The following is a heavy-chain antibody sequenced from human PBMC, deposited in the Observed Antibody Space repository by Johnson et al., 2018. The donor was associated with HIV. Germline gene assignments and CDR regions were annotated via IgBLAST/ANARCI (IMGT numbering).Heavy chain of an antibody. CDR2: ISYDGSNK. J-gene: IGHJ3*02. D-gene: IGHD2-15*01. CDR3: ARKGSGGFGGIDAFDI. V-gene: IGHV3-30-3*01. Sequence: QVQLVESGGGVVQPGRSLRLSCAASGFTFSSYAMHWVRQAPGKGLEWVAVISYDGSNKYYAASVKGRFTISRDNAKKSLYLQMNSLRVEDTAVYYCARKGSGGFGGIDAFDIWGQGTMVTVSS. CDR1: GFTFSSYA.